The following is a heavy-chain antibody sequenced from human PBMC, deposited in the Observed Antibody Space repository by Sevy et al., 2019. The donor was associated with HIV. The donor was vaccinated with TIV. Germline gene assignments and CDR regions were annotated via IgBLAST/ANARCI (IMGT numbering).Heavy chain of an antibody. CDR1: GFTFGNYA. J-gene: IGHJ4*02. D-gene: IGHD1-26*01. CDR2: ISGTGGTT. CDR3: PKDRIEGARKLDY. V-gene: IGHV3-23*01. Sequence: GGSLRLSCAASGFTFGNYAMTWVRQAAGKGLEWVSSISGTGGTTYYADSVKGRFTISRDNSKNTLYIQMNSLRAEDTAVYYCPKDRIEGARKLDYWGQGTLVTVSS.